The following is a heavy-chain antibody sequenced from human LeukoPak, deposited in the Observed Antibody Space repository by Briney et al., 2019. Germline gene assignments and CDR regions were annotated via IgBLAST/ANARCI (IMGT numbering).Heavy chain of an antibody. Sequence: GGSLRLSCAASGFTFSSNYMSWVRQAPGMGLEWVSVIYSGGTTYYADSVKGRFTISRDNSKNMLYLQMNSLRAEDTAVYYCAREPGTDYRKYYFDYWGQGTLVTVSS. CDR2: IYSGGTT. D-gene: IGHD3/OR15-3a*01. J-gene: IGHJ4*02. CDR3: AREPGTDYRKYYFDY. V-gene: IGHV3-53*01. CDR1: GFTFSSNY.